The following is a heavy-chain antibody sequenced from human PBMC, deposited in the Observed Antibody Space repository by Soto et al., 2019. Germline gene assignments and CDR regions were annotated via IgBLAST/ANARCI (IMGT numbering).Heavy chain of an antibody. Sequence: SETLSLTCAVYGGSLSGYHWNWIRQPPGKGLEWIGEISHSGSPNYSPSLKSRVTMSVDTSNNQFSLNLSSVTAADTAVYHCARGAAYTYGPVDYWGQGTLVTVSS. CDR2: ISHSGSP. CDR3: ARGAAYTYGPVDY. V-gene: IGHV4-34*01. D-gene: IGHD5-18*01. J-gene: IGHJ4*02. CDR1: GGSLSGYH.